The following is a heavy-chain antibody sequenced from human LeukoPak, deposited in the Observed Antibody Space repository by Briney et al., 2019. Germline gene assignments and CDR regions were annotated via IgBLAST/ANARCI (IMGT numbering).Heavy chain of an antibody. D-gene: IGHD6-6*01. V-gene: IGHV4-59*08. CDR3: ASGTIAARPSYSYYYYMDV. CDR2: IYYSGST. J-gene: IGHJ6*03. Sequence: PSETLSLTCTVSGGSISSYYWSWIRQPPGKGLEWIGYIYYSGSTYYNPSLKSRVTISVDTSKNQFSLKLSSVTAADTAVYYCASGTIAARPSYSYYYYMDVWGKGTTVTVSS. CDR1: GGSISSYY.